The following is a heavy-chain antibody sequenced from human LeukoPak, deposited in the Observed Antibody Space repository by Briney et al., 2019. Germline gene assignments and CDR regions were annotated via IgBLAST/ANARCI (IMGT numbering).Heavy chain of an antibody. D-gene: IGHD6-6*01. Sequence: ASVKVSCKASRGTFSSYAISWVRQAPGQGLEWMGGIIPIFGTANYAQKFQGRVTITTDESTSTAYMELSSLRSEDTAVYYCAREGGSSSISAPLDYWGQGTLVTVSS. CDR2: IIPIFGTA. J-gene: IGHJ4*02. CDR1: RGTFSSYA. CDR3: AREGGSSSISAPLDY. V-gene: IGHV1-69*05.